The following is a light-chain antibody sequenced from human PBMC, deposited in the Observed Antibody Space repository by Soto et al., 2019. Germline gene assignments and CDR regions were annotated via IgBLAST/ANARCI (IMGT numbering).Light chain of an antibody. CDR1: QSISNY. CDR2: AAS. J-gene: IGKJ4*01. Sequence: DIRMTQSPSSLSASVGDRVIITCRTSQSISNYLNWYQHKPGKAPKVLISAASNLQSGVPLRFSGSGSGTVFALTISSLQPEDFATYFCQQSYTLSPLTFGGGTKVEIK. V-gene: IGKV1-39*01. CDR3: QQSYTLSPLT.